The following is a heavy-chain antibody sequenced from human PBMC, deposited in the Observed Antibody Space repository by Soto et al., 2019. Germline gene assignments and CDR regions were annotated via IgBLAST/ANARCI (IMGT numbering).Heavy chain of an antibody. CDR2: ITPIFGSS. D-gene: IGHD2-2*01. Sequence: QVQLVQSGAEVKKPGSSVKVSCKASGGTFSNYAITWVRQAPGQGPEWMGGITPIFGSSNYAQKFQGRVTITADESTSTAYMELSSLRSEDTAVYYCARVLTPYLRTRYCSGTSGLPSYYYYGMDVWGQGTTVTVSS. J-gene: IGHJ6*02. V-gene: IGHV1-69*01. CDR1: GGTFSNYA. CDR3: ARVLTPYLRTRYCSGTSGLPSYYYYGMDV.